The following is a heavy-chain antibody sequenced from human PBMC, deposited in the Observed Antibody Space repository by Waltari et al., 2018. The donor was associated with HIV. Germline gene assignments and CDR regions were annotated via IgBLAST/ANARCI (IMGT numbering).Heavy chain of an antibody. CDR1: GYFLSDCI. Sequence: QIQLLQSGAEAKKPGASVRVSCMPSGYFLSDCIISRVRQAPGQGLEWMGGISAYNGNTEYARDFKGRVSMTTDTATTTAYVDLRGLRFDDTAVYYCARLGYDFWSGYDYWGQGTLVTVS. CDR2: ISAYNGNT. J-gene: IGHJ4*02. V-gene: IGHV1-18*01. CDR3: ARLGYDFWSGYDY. D-gene: IGHD3-3*01.